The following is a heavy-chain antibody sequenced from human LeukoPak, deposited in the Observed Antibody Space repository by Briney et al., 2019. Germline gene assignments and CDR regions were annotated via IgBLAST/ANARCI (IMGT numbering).Heavy chain of an antibody. V-gene: IGHV3-7*01. CDR3: ARDVVRGSGGDV. CDR2: IKQDRSEK. J-gene: IGHJ6*04. CDR1: GFTFTNYW. Sequence: GGSLRLSCAASGFTFTNYWMSWVRQAPGKGLELVANIKQDRSEKYYVDSVKGRFTISRDNAKNSLYLQMNSLRAEDTAVYYCARDVVRGSGGDVWGKGTTVTISS. D-gene: IGHD3-10*01.